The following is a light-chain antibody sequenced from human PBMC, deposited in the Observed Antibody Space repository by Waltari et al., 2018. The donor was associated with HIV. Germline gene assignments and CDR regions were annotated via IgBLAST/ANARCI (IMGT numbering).Light chain of an antibody. CDR3: AAWDDSLNAVV. V-gene: IGLV1-44*01. CDR2: RNN. Sequence: QSVLTQPPSASGTPGQRVTISCSGSSSNIGSNTVNWYQQLPGTAPKLLIYRNNQRPSGVPDRVSGSKAGTSASRAISGLQSEDEADYYCAAWDDSLNAVVFGGGTKLTVL. CDR1: SSNIGSNT. J-gene: IGLJ2*01.